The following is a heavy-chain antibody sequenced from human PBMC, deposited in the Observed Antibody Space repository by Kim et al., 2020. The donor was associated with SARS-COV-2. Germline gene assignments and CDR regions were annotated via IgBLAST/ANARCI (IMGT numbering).Heavy chain of an antibody. CDR2: IYYSGST. CDR1: GGSISSGGYY. CDR3: ARVPILRIAAREKGEDAFDI. Sequence: SETLSLTCTVSGGSISSGGYYWSWIRQHPGKGREWMGYIYYSGSTYYNPSLKSRVTISVDTSKNQFSLKLSSVTAADTAVYYCARVPILRIAAREKGEDAFDIWGHGTIVTVSS. J-gene: IGHJ3*02. V-gene: IGHV4-31*03. D-gene: IGHD6-6*01.